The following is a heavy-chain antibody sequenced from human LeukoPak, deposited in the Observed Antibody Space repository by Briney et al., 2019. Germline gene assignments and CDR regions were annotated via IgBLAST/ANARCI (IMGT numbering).Heavy chain of an antibody. CDR1: GYSISSGYY. D-gene: IGHD1-14*01. CDR2: IYHGGSS. V-gene: IGHV4-38-2*02. Sequence: SETLSLTCTVSGYSISSGYYWGWIRQPPGKGLEWIGSIYHGGSSYYNPSLKSRVTISVDTSKNQFSLKLSSVTAADTAVYFCARDSWPEVVRFDYWGQGTLVTVSS. J-gene: IGHJ4*02. CDR3: ARDSWPEVVRFDY.